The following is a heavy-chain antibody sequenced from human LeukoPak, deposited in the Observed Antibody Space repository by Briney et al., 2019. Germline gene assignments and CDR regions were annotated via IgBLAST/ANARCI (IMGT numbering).Heavy chain of an antibody. J-gene: IGHJ2*01. CDR1: GGSISSYY. CDR3: ARSRVCTNGSCRSYFDL. Sequence: SETLSLTCTVSGGSISSYYWSWIRQPPGKGLEWIGYIYTSGSTNYNPSLKSRVTISVDTSKNQFSLKLSSVTAADTAVYYCARSRVCTNGSCRSYFDLWGRGTLVTVSS. V-gene: IGHV4-4*09. CDR2: IYTSGST. D-gene: IGHD2-8*01.